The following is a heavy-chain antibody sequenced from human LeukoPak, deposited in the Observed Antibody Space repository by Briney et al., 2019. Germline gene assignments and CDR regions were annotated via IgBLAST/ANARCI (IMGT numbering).Heavy chain of an antibody. CDR2: IYYSGTT. V-gene: IGHV4-59*08. J-gene: IGHJ4*02. Sequence: SETLSLTCTVSGGSISSYYWNWVRQPPGKGLEWIGYIYYSGTTNYNPSLKSRVTISVDTSKNQFSLKLSTVTAADTAVYYCARHEGSSGWNSWGQGTLVTVSS. D-gene: IGHD6-19*01. CDR3: ARHEGSSGWNS. CDR1: GGSISSYY.